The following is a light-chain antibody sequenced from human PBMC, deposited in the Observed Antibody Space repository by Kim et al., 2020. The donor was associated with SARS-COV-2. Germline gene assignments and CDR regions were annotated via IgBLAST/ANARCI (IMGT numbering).Light chain of an antibody. CDR2: NKS. Sequence: ELTQPPSASGTPGQRVTISCSGSRSNTGSNTVNWYQHVPGTAPKLLIFNKSRRPSGVPDRFSGSKSDTSASLVISGLQSEDEADYYCATWDDTLEGPVFGGGTQLTV. CDR1: RSNTGSNT. CDR3: ATWDDTLEGPV. V-gene: IGLV1-44*01. J-gene: IGLJ3*02.